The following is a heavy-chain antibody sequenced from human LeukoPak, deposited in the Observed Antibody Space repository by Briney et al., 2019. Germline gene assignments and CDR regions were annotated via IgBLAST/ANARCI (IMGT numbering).Heavy chain of an antibody. Sequence: PSETLSLTCTVSTGSIITYYWSWIRQPPGKGLEYIGYIYYTGSTNYNPSLKSRVTITVDTSKNQFSLKLTSVTTADTAVYYCARGEWLTPDYWGQGILVTVSS. CDR3: ARGEWLTPDY. CDR2: IYYTGST. D-gene: IGHD3-3*01. J-gene: IGHJ4*02. V-gene: IGHV4-59*01. CDR1: TGSIITYY.